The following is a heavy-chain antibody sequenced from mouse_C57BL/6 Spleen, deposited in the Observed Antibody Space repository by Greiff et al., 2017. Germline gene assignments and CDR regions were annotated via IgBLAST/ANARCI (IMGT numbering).Heavy chain of an antibody. D-gene: IGHD1-1*01. CDR3: APYYYGSSYDFDV. V-gene: IGHV1-19*01. CDR2: INPYNGGT. CDR1: GYTFTDYY. Sequence: EVQLQESGPVLVKPGASVKMSCKASGYTFTDYYMNWVKQSHGKSLEWIGVINPYNGGTSYNQKFKGKATLTVDKSSSTAYMELNRLTSEDSAVYYCAPYYYGSSYDFDVWGTGTTVTVSS. J-gene: IGHJ1*03.